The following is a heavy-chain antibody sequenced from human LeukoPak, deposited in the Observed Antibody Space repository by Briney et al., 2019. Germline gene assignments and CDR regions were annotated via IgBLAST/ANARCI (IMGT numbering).Heavy chain of an antibody. CDR1: GFTFSSYW. CDR2: INSDGSST. CDR3: VRGSSSDFHYYYGMDV. Sequence: GGSLRLSCAASGFTFSSYWMHWVRQAPGKGLVWVSRINSDGSSTSYADSVKGRFTISRDNAKNTLYLQMNSLRAEDTAVYYCVRGSSSDFHYYYGMDVWGQGTTVTVSS. V-gene: IGHV3-74*01. D-gene: IGHD6-6*01. J-gene: IGHJ6*02.